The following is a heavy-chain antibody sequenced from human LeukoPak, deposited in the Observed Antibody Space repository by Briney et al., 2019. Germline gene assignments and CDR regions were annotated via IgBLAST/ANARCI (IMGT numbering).Heavy chain of an antibody. CDR2: ISGSGGST. Sequence: PGGSLRLSCAASGFTFSSYGMSWVRQAPGKGLEWVSAISGSGGSTYYADSVKGRFTISRDNSKNTLYLQMNSLRAEDTAVYYCAKTHAATSLNWFDPWGQGTLVTVSS. CDR3: AKTHAATSLNWFDP. J-gene: IGHJ5*02. CDR1: GFTFSSYG. D-gene: IGHD6-25*01. V-gene: IGHV3-23*01.